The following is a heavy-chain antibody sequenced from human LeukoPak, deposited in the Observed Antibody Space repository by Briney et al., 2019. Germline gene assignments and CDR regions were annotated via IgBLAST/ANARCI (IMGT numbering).Heavy chain of an antibody. J-gene: IGHJ4*02. V-gene: IGHV4-34*01. CDR1: GGSFSGYY. CDR3: AGHHPRNTVDF. Sequence: SETLSLTCAVYGGSFSGYYWGWIRQPPGKGLEWIGEINHSRSTNYNPSLKSRVTISVDTSKNQFSLKLSSVTAADTAVYYCAGHHPRNTVDFWGQGTLVTVSS. CDR2: INHSRST. D-gene: IGHD2/OR15-2a*01.